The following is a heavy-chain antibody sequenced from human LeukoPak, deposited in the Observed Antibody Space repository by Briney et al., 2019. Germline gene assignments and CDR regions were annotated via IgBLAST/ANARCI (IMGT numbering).Heavy chain of an antibody. J-gene: IGHJ6*03. D-gene: IGHD3-22*01. CDR1: GFTFSRYW. V-gene: IGHV3-7*01. Sequence: GGSLRLSCAASGFTFSRYWMSWVRQAPGKGLVWVANIKQDGSEKYYVDSVKGRFTISRDNAKNTLYLQMNSLRAEDTAVYYCARRSSGPLYYYYYYMDVWGKGTTVTVSS. CDR3: ARRSSGPLYYYYYYMDV. CDR2: IKQDGSEK.